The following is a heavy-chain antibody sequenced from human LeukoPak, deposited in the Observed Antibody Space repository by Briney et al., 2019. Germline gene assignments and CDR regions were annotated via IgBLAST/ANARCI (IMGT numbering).Heavy chain of an antibody. D-gene: IGHD2-21*02. CDR1: GFAFRTCT. J-gene: IGHJ3*02. Sequence: GGSLGLSCAASGFAFRTCTMNWVRQAPGKGLEWVGRIKSKTDGGTTDYAAPVKGRFTISRDDSKNTLYLQMNSLKTEDTAVYYCTTVWNCGGDCSDAFDIWGQGTMATVSS. CDR2: IKSKTDGGTT. V-gene: IGHV3-15*01. CDR3: TTVWNCGGDCSDAFDI.